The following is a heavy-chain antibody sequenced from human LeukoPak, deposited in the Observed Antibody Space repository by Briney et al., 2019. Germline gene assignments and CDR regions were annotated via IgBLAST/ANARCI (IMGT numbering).Heavy chain of an antibody. D-gene: IGHD1-20*01. CDR3: ARSVTGANNWFDP. CDR1: GFTFSSYA. CDR2: IYSSGTT. V-gene: IGHV4-4*09. J-gene: IGHJ5*02. Sequence: GSLRLSCAASGFTFSSYAMSWVRQAPGKGLEWVGIIYSSGTTYYNPSLTSRVTISIDTSKNQFSLKLTSVTAADTAVYYCARSVTGANNWFDPWGQGTLVTVSS.